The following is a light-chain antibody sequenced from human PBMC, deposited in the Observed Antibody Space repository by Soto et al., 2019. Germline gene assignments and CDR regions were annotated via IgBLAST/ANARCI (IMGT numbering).Light chain of an antibody. CDR3: QQSYITPWT. CDR2: AAS. Sequence: DIQITQSPSTLSASVGDRVNITCRSSQRVNNYLNWYQLKPGEAPKLLISAASTLQIGVPSRFGGSGSGTIFTLAISGLQPEDFATYYCQQSYITPWTFGQGTKVDIK. V-gene: IGKV1-39*01. J-gene: IGKJ1*01. CDR1: QRVNNY.